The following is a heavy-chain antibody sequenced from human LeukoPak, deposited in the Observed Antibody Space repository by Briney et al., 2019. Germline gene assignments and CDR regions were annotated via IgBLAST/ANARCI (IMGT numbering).Heavy chain of an antibody. CDR1: GGSISSGGYY. Sequence: SETLSLTCTVSGGSISSGGYYWSWIRQHPGKGLEWIGYIYYSGSTYYNPSLKSRVTISVDTSKNQFSLKLSSVTAADTAVYYCARLASGYCSGGSCYGNWFDPWGQGTLVTVSS. J-gene: IGHJ5*02. V-gene: IGHV4-31*03. CDR3: ARLASGYCSGGSCYGNWFDP. D-gene: IGHD2-15*01. CDR2: IYYSGST.